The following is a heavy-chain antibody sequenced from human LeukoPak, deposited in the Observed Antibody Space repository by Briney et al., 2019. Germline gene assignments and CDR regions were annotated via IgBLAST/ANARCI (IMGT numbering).Heavy chain of an antibody. CDR3: AREGRLGELSPNFDY. CDR1: GGSISGYH. Sequence: PSETLSLTCTVSGGSISGYHWNWIRQPPGKGLEWIGQISNTGSTVYNPPLKSRVLISVDNSKNQLSLRLSSVTAEDTAVYYRAREGRLGELSPNFDYWGQGTLVTVSS. J-gene: IGHJ4*02. CDR2: ISNTGST. D-gene: IGHD3-16*02. V-gene: IGHV4-59*01.